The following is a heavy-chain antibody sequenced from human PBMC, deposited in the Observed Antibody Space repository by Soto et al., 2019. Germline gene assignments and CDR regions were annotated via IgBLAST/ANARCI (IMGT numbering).Heavy chain of an antibody. CDR2: INAGNGNT. Sequence: ASVKVSCKASGYTFTSYAMHWVRQAPGQRLEWMGWINAGNGNTKYSQKFQGRVTITRDTSASTAYMELSSLRSEGTAVYYCARADIVVVPAAKGNFDYWGQGTLVTVSS. CDR3: ARADIVVVPAAKGNFDY. V-gene: IGHV1-3*01. D-gene: IGHD2-2*01. J-gene: IGHJ4*02. CDR1: GYTFTSYA.